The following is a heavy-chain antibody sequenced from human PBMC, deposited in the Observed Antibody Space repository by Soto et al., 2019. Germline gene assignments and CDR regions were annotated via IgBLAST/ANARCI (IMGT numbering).Heavy chain of an antibody. CDR1: GGSISSSYW. Sequence: QVQLQESGPGLVKPSGTLSLTCAVSGGSISSSYWWSWVRQPPGKGLEWIGEMDHTGSTNYNPSLKNRASISVDKSKNQLSLRESSVTAADTAVYYCARKQWVVPNWFDPWGQGILVTVSS. J-gene: IGHJ5*02. CDR3: ARKQWVVPNWFDP. V-gene: IGHV4-4*02. CDR2: MDHTGST. D-gene: IGHD6-19*01.